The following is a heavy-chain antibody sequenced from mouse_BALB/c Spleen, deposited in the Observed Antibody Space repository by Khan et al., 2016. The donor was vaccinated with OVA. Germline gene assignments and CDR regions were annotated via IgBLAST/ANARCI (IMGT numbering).Heavy chain of an antibody. D-gene: IGHD1-1*01. CDR3: AISYYGSFWYFDV. CDR1: GDTFISYY. Sequence: QVQLQQSGLELVNPGASVKMSCKASGDTFISYYIHWVKQRPGQGLEWIGWIYPGDGGTKYNEKFKGKTTLTVDKSSSTAYMLLSSLTSEDSAIYFCAISYYGSFWYFDVWGAGTTVTVSS. CDR2: IYPGDGGT. J-gene: IGHJ1*01. V-gene: IGHV1S56*01.